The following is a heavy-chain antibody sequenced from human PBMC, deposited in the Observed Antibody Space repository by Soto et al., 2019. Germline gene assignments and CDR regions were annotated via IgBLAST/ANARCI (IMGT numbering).Heavy chain of an antibody. J-gene: IGHJ5*02. V-gene: IGHV4-34*01. CDR2: IKHSGST. Sequence: PSETLSLTCAVYGGSFSGYYWSWIRQPPGKGLEWIGEIKHSGSTNYNPSLKSRVTISVDTSKNQFSLKLSSVTAADTAVYYCARRPFYDFWSGYYQATNWFDPWGQGTLVTVSS. D-gene: IGHD3-3*01. CDR1: GGSFSGYY. CDR3: ARRPFYDFWSGYYQATNWFDP.